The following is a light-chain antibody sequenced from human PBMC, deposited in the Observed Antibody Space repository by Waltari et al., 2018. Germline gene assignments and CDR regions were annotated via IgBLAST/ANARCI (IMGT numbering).Light chain of an antibody. CDR3: SAYTSSSTVWV. CDR2: DVS. CDR1: SSDVGGYNY. Sequence: QSALTQPASVSGSPGQSITISCTGTSSDVGGYNYVSWYQQHPGKAPKLMIYDVSNRPSVFSNRFAGSKSGNTASLTISGLQAEDEADYYCSAYTSSSTVWVFGGGTKLTVL. V-gene: IGLV2-14*03. J-gene: IGLJ3*02.